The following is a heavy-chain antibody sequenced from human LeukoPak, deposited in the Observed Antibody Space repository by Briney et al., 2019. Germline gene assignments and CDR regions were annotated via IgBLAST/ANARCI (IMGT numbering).Heavy chain of an antibody. Sequence: ASVRVSCKASGYRFTSYDMHWVRQAPGQGLEWMGIINPSGGSTSYAQRFQGRVAMTRDTSTTTVYMEVNSLTSEDTAVYFCARDGPTAAPFDYWGQGTLVTVSS. J-gene: IGHJ4*02. D-gene: IGHD2-2*01. CDR3: ARDGPTAAPFDY. CDR1: GYRFTSYD. V-gene: IGHV1-46*01. CDR2: INPSGGST.